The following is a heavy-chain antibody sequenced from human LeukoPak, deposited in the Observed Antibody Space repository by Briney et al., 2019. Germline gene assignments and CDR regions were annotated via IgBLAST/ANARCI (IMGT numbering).Heavy chain of an antibody. D-gene: IGHD3-9*01. CDR2: FDPEDGET. Sequence: ASVKVSCKVSGDTLAELSIHWVRQTPGKGLEWMGGFDPEDGETVYAQKFLGRVTMTEDASTDTAYMELSSLRSEDTAVYYCATVNSRYAMNTKDLHDPINSPFDPWGQGTLVTVSS. CDR1: GDTLAELS. J-gene: IGHJ5*02. CDR3: ATVNSRYAMNTKDLHDPINSPFDP. V-gene: IGHV1-24*01.